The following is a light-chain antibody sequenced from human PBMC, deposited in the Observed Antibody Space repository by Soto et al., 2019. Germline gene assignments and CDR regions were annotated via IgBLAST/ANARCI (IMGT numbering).Light chain of an antibody. V-gene: IGLV2-14*01. CDR2: EVS. CDR3: SSYTSSSTVGV. J-gene: IGLJ1*01. CDR1: SSDIGAYDY. Sequence: QSVLTQPASVSLSPGQSITVSCTGTSSDIGAYDYVSLYQQHPGKAPKVIISEVSKRPSGVSHRFSGSKSGNTASLTISGLQAEDEADYYCSSYTSSSTVGVFGTGTKVTVL.